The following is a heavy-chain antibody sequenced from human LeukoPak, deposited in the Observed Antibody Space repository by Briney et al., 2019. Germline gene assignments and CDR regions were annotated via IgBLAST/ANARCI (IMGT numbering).Heavy chain of an antibody. D-gene: IGHD2-2*01. CDR2: ISSSSSYI. CDR3: ARGEVVPAAPFDY. Sequence: GGSLRLSCAASGFTFSSYSMNWVRQAPGKGLEWVSSISSSSSYIYYADSVKGRFTISRDNAKNSLYLQMNSLRAEDTAVYYCARGEVVPAAPFDYWGQGTLVTVSS. CDR1: GFTFSSYS. J-gene: IGHJ4*02. V-gene: IGHV3-21*01.